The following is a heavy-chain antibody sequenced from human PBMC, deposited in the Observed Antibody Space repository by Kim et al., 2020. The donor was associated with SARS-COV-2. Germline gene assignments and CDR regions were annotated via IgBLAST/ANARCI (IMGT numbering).Heavy chain of an antibody. J-gene: IGHJ6*02. V-gene: IGHV4-34*01. Sequence: SETLSLTCAVYGGSFSGYYWSWIRQPPGKGLEWIGEINHSGSTNYNPSLKSRVTISVDTSKNQFPLKLSSVTAADTAVYYCARGGAQTGYSSSWYPQYYYYYGMDVWGQGTTVTVSS. D-gene: IGHD6-13*01. CDR3: ARGGAQTGYSSSWYPQYYYYYGMDV. CDR2: INHSGST. CDR1: GGSFSGYY.